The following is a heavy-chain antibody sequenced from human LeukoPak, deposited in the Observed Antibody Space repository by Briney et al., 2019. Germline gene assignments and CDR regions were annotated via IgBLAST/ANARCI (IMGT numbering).Heavy chain of an antibody. CDR2: INPNSGGT. J-gene: IGHJ4*02. CDR3: ARDSPVRSKYYFDY. V-gene: IGHV1-2*02. CDR1: GYTFTGYY. Sequence: ASVKVSCKASGYTFTGYYMHWVRQAPGQGLEWMGWINPNSGGTNYAQKFQGRVTMTRDTSISTAYMELRSLRSDDTAVYYCARDSPVRSKYYFDYWGQGTLVTVSS.